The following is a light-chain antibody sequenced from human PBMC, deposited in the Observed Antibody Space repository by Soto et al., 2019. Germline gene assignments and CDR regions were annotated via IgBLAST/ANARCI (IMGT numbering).Light chain of an antibody. J-gene: IGKJ5*01. CDR3: QQFNSYPIT. CDR1: QGISSA. CDR2: DAS. Sequence: AIQLTQSPSSLSASVGDRVTITCRASQGISSALAWYQQKPGKAPKLLIYDASSLESGVPSRFSGSGSGTDFTLTISSLQPEDFATYSCQQFNSYPITFGHGTRLEIK. V-gene: IGKV1-13*02.